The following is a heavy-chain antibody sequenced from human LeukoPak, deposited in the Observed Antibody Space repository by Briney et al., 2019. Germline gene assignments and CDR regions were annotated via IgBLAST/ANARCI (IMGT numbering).Heavy chain of an antibody. Sequence: ASVKVSCKASGYTFTSNYIHWVRHAPGQGLGWMGIINASGGSTSYAQRFQGRVTMTRDTSTSTVYMELSSLRSEDTAVYYCAREVVVVVAAAYNWFEPWGQGTLVTVSS. D-gene: IGHD2-15*01. CDR1: GYTFTSNY. CDR3: AREVVVVVAAAYNWFEP. CDR2: INASGGST. V-gene: IGHV1-46*01. J-gene: IGHJ5*02.